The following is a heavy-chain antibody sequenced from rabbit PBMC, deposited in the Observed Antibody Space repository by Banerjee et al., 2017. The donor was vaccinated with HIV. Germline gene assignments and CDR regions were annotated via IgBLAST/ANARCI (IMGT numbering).Heavy chain of an antibody. CDR1: GFSFSNKYV. Sequence: QQQLEESGGGRVKPEGSLTLTCTASGFSFSNKYVMCWVRQAPGKGLEWIACIDTSSGNPVYASWAKGRFTISRSTSLNTVDLKMTSLTAADTATYFCARDLAGVIGWNFNLWGQGTLVTAS. CDR2: IDTSSGNP. J-gene: IGHJ4*01. D-gene: IGHD4-1*01. V-gene: IGHV1S43*01. CDR3: ARDLAGVIGWNFNL.